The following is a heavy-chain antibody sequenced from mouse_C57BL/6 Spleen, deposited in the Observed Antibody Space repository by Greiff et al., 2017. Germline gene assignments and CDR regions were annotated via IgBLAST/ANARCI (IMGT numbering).Heavy chain of an antibody. V-gene: IGHV1-61*01. D-gene: IGHD3-2*02. CDR1: GYTFTSYW. CDR2: IYPSDSDT. CDR3: ARGRGSGYIYDFDY. Sequence: QVPLQQPGAELVRPGSSVKLSCKASGYTFTSYWMDWVKQRPGQGLEWIGNIYPSDSDTHYNQKFKDKATLTVDNSSRTAYMLISRLPSEDSAVYYCARGRGSGYIYDFDYWGQGTTLTVSS. J-gene: IGHJ2*01.